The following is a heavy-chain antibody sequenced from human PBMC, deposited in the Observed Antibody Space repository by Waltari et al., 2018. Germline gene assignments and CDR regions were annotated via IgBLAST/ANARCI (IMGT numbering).Heavy chain of an antibody. CDR3: AKAPHYYDSSPTDY. Sequence: EVQLVESGGGLVQPGRSLRLSCAASGFTFDDYAMHWVRQVPGKCLEWVSGISWNSGSIGYADFVKGRFTISRDNAKNSLYLQMNSLRAEYTALYYCAKAPHYYDSSPTDYWGQGTLVTVSS. J-gene: IGHJ4*02. CDR2: ISWNSGSI. D-gene: IGHD3-22*01. CDR1: GFTFDDYA. V-gene: IGHV3-9*01.